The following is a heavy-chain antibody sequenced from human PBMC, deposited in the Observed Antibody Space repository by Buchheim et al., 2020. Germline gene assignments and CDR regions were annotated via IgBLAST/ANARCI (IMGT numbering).Heavy chain of an antibody. J-gene: IGHJ4*02. D-gene: IGHD5-18*01. Sequence: QLQLQESGPGLVKPSETLSLTCTVSGGSITSSSYYWGWIRQPPGKGLEWIWSINYSGTTYYNPSLKSRVTISVHPSQNQFPLKLSSVTTADTAVYYCARRRTAMVDFWGQGTL. CDR3: ARRRTAMVDF. V-gene: IGHV4-39*01. CDR1: GGSITSSSYY. CDR2: INYSGTT.